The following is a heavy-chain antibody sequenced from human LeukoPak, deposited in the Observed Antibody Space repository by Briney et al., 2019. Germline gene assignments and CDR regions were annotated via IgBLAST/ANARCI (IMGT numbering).Heavy chain of an antibody. CDR1: GFTFSNYW. CDR3: ARDPYSSSWYGDY. Sequence: PGGSLRLSCAASGFTFSNYWMTWVRQAPGKGLEWVANIKQDGSEKYYVDSVKGRFTISRDNAKNLLYLQMNSLRAEDTAVYYCARDPYSSSWYGDYWGQGTLVTVSS. J-gene: IGHJ4*02. V-gene: IGHV3-7*01. CDR2: IKQDGSEK. D-gene: IGHD6-13*01.